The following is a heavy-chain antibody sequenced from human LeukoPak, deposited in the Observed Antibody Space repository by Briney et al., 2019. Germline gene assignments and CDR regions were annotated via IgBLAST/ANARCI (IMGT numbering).Heavy chain of an antibody. CDR1: GYTFTSYD. CDR2: MNPNNGNT. J-gene: IGHJ4*02. D-gene: IGHD3-22*01. CDR3: ARGFLGYDSSDYAFSYY. V-gene: IGHV1-8*01. Sequence: ASVKDSCKASGYTFTSYDITWVRQATGQGLEWMGWMNPNNGNTGYAQRFQGRVTLTRDTSISTAYMELSSLRSEDTAVYYCARGFLGYDSSDYAFSYYWGQGTLVTVSS.